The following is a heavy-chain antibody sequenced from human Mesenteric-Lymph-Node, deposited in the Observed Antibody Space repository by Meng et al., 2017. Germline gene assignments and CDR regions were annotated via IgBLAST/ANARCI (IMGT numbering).Heavy chain of an antibody. CDR2: IIPIFGTA. D-gene: IGHD3-10*01. CDR3: ARGGFGELPYYYYYYGMDV. J-gene: IGHJ6*02. Sequence: SVKVSYKDSGGTFSSYAISWVRQAPGQGLEWMGGIIPIFGTANYAQKFQGRVTITADESTSTAYMELSSLRSEDTAVYYCARGGFGELPYYYYYYGMDVWGQGTTVTVSS. V-gene: IGHV1-69*13. CDR1: GGTFSSYA.